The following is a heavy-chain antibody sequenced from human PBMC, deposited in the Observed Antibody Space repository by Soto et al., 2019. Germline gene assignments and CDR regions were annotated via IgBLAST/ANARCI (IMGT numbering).Heavy chain of an antibody. J-gene: IGHJ4*02. D-gene: IGHD1-20*01. CDR1: GYTFTSYD. V-gene: IGHV1-8*01. Sequence: ASVKVSCKASGYTFTSYDINWVRQATGQGLEWMGWMNPNTGNTGYAQKFQGRVTMTRNTSISTAYMEMSSLRTEDTAVYYCAREITGKFPNWGQGTLVTVSS. CDR3: AREITGKFPN. CDR2: MNPNTGNT.